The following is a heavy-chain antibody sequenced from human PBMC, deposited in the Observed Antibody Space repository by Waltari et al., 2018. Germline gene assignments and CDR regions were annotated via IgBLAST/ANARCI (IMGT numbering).Heavy chain of an antibody. Sequence: QVQLVQSGAEVKKPGSSVKVSCKASGGTFSSYAISWVRQAPGQGLEWMGGITPILGKANYGQKFQGRVTITADESTSTAYMELSSLRSEDTAVYYCARVRDYCSGGSCYLAFGYWGQGTLVTVSS. CDR3: ARVRDYCSGGSCYLAFGY. CDR2: ITPILGKA. D-gene: IGHD2-15*01. CDR1: GGTFSSYA. V-gene: IGHV1-69*01. J-gene: IGHJ4*02.